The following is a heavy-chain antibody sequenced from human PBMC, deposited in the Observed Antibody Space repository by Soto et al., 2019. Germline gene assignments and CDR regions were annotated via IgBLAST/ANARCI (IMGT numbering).Heavy chain of an antibody. CDR1: GYTFTSYA. V-gene: IGHV1-3*01. D-gene: IGHD1-7*01. Sequence: ASVKVSCKASGYTFTSYAMHWVRQAPGQRLEWMGWINAGNGNTKYSQKFQGRVTITRDTSASTAYMELSSLRSEDTAVYYCARAYNSNYASFDYWGHGTLVTVSS. CDR2: INAGNGNT. J-gene: IGHJ4*01. CDR3: ARAYNSNYASFDY.